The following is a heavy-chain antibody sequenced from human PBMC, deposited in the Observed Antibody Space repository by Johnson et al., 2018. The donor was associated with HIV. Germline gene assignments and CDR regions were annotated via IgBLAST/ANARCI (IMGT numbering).Heavy chain of an antibody. Sequence: QEQLVESGGGVVQPGRSLRLSCAASGFTFSSYAMHWVRQAPGKGLEWVAVISYDGSNKYYADSVKGRFTISRDNSKNTLYLQMNRLRPEDTAAYFCAKGRSGGSGAFDSWGQGTVVTVSS. CDR2: ISYDGSNK. D-gene: IGHD3-10*01. CDR1: GFTFSSYA. CDR3: AKGRSGGSGAFDS. V-gene: IGHV3-30*04. J-gene: IGHJ3*02.